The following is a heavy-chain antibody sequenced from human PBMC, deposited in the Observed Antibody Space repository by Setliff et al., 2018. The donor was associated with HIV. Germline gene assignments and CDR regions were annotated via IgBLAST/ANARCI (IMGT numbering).Heavy chain of an antibody. CDR3: AKRGYVSAWYDEPVQFYQHMDV. D-gene: IGHD6-19*01. CDR2: ISAGGGST. V-gene: IGHV3-23*01. Sequence: QPGGSLRLSCAASGFTFSNFAINWVRQAPGKGLEWVSGISAGGGSTYYADSVKGRFTISRDNSKNTLYMQMNNLRAEDTAVYYCAKRGYVSAWYDEPVQFYQHMDVWGKGTTVTVSS. CDR1: GFTFSNFA. J-gene: IGHJ6*03.